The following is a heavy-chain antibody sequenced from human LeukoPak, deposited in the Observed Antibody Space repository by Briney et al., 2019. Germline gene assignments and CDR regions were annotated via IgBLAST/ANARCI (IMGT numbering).Heavy chain of an antibody. D-gene: IGHD7-27*01. CDR1: GSRFTSYW. J-gene: IGHJ4*02. CDR2: IDPSDSYT. V-gene: IGHV5-10-1*01. CDR3: ARLTGLNWGSPGVVITYFDY. Sequence: GESLKISCKGSGSRFTSYWISWGRPMPGKGLGWMGRIDPSDSYTNYSPSFQGHVTISADKSISTAYLQWSSLKASDTAMYYCARLTGLNWGSPGVVITYFDYWGQGTLVTVSS.